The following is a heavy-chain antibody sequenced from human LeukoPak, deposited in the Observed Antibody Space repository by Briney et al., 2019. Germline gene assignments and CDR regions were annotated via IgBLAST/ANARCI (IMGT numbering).Heavy chain of an antibody. J-gene: IGHJ4*02. CDR1: GFTFSNYV. V-gene: IGHV3-23*01. D-gene: IGHD6-25*01. CDR2: INPSGGTT. Sequence: RGSLRLSCAASGFTFSNYVMTWVRQAPGKGLEWVSIINPSGGTTYYADSVKGRFTISRDNSKNTLYLQMNSLRAEDTAVYYCARRTAATYHFDYWGQGTLVTVSS. CDR3: ARRTAATYHFDY.